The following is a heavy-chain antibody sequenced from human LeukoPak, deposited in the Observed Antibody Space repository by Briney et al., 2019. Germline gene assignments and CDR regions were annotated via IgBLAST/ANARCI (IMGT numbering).Heavy chain of an antibody. V-gene: IGHV3-33*01. CDR1: GFTFSSYG. CDR2: IWYDGSNK. CDR3: ARDLCSRRTAYGMDV. D-gene: IGHD3-16*01. Sequence: PGGSLRLSCAASGFTFSSYGMHWVRQAPGKGLEWVAVIWYDGSNKYYADSVKGRFTISRDNSKNTLYLQMNSLRAEDTAVYYCARDLCSRRTAYGMDVWGQGTTVTVSS. J-gene: IGHJ6*02.